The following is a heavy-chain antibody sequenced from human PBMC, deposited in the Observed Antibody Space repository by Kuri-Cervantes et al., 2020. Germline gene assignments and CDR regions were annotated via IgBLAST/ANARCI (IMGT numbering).Heavy chain of an antibody. V-gene: IGHV1-18*01. Sequence: ASVKVSCKASGYTFTSNGISWVRQAPGQGLEWVGWISAYNGHTNYAQKLQGRVTMTTDTSTGTAYMELRSLRSEDTAVYYCAREAFHSSSWHKSDDAFDIWGQGTMVTVSS. CDR3: AREAFHSSSWHKSDDAFDI. CDR2: ISAYNGHT. D-gene: IGHD6-13*01. CDR1: GYTFTSNG. J-gene: IGHJ3*02.